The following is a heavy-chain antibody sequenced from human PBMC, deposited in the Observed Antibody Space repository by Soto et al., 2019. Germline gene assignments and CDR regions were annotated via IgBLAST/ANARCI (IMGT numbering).Heavy chain of an antibody. CDR3: AGFEYSSSSPDY. CDR1: GGTFSSYA. CDR2: IIPIFGTA. J-gene: IGHJ4*02. D-gene: IGHD6-6*01. Sequence: SVKVSCKASGGTFSSYAISWVRQAPGQGFEWMGGIIPIFGTANYAQKFQGRVTITADESTSTAYMELSSLRSEDTAVYYCAGFEYSSSSPDYWGQGTLVTVSS. V-gene: IGHV1-69*13.